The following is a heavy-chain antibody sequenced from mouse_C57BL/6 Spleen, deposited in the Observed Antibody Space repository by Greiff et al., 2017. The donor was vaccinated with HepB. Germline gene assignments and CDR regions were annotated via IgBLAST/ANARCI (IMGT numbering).Heavy chain of an antibody. Sequence: EVKVEESGPGLVKPSQSLSLTCSVTGYSITSGYYWNWIRQFPGNKLEWMGYISYDGSNNYNPSLKNRISITRDTSKNQFFLKLNSVTTEDTATYYCAREITTVVAGYYAMDYWGQGTSVTVSS. CDR1: GYSITSGYY. V-gene: IGHV3-6*01. CDR3: AREITTVVAGYYAMDY. J-gene: IGHJ4*01. CDR2: ISYDGSN. D-gene: IGHD1-1*01.